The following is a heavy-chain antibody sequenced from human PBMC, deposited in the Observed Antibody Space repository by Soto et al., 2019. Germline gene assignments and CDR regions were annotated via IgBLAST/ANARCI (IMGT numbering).Heavy chain of an antibody. J-gene: IGHJ4*02. D-gene: IGHD6-13*01. V-gene: IGHV2-5*02. CDR3: AHTRVSSSWSFDY. CDR2: IYWEDDK. CDR1: GFSLSTSGVG. Sequence: SGPSCEPTQTLTLTCTFSGFSLSTSGVGVGWIRKPPGKALEWLALIYWEDDKRYNPSLKSRLTITKDTSKNQVVLTMTNIDPVDTATYYCAHTRVSSSWSFDYWGQGTLVTVSS.